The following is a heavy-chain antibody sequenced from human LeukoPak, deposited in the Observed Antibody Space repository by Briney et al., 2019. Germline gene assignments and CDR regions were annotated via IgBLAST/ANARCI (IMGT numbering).Heavy chain of an antibody. Sequence: GGTLRLSCAASGFTFSSYGMSWVRQAPGKGLEWVSAISGSGGSTYYADSVKGRFTISRDNSKNTLYLQMNRLRAEDTAVYYCAKSPAAIWFGELYYFDYWGQGTLVTVSS. V-gene: IGHV3-23*01. CDR3: AKSPAAIWFGELYYFDY. CDR1: GFTFSSYG. CDR2: ISGSGGST. D-gene: IGHD3-10*01. J-gene: IGHJ4*02.